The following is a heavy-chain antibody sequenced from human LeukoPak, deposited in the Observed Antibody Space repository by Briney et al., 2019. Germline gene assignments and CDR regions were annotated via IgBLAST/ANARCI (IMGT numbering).Heavy chain of an antibody. J-gene: IGHJ3*02. D-gene: IGHD3-10*01. CDR2: IYYSGST. CDR3: ARYMVRGLSKDAFDI. V-gene: IGHV4-39*07. CDR1: GGSISSSSYY. Sequence: SETLSLTCTVSGGSISSSSYYWGWIRQPPGKGLKWIGSIYYSGSTYYNPSLKNRVTISVDTPKNQFSLKLSSVTAADTAFYYCARYMVRGLSKDAFDIWGQGTMVTVSS.